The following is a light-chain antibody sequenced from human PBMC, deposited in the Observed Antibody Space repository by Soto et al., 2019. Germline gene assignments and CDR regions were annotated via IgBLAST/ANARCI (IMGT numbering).Light chain of an antibody. CDR1: QNVISNY. CDR2: GAS. CDR3: QQYASSTWT. V-gene: IGKV3-20*01. Sequence: ESVLTHSPGTLSLSPWAIATLSCRATQNVISNYVAWYQQKPGQPPRLLVYGASTTATGIPDRFRGGGSGTDFTLTISRLEPEDSAVYYCQQYASSTWTLGQGTKVDIK. J-gene: IGKJ1*01.